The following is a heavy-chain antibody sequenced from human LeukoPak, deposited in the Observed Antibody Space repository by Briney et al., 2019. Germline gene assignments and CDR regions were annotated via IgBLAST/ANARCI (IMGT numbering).Heavy chain of an antibody. Sequence: GGSLRLSCAASGFTFSTYSMNWVRQAPGKGLEWFSYISSSSSRIYYADSVKGRFSISRDNAKKSLYLQMNSLRADDTAVYYCARDTHYYGSGSPAFDLWGRGTMVTVSS. J-gene: IGHJ3*01. V-gene: IGHV3-48*01. CDR2: ISSSSSRI. CDR3: ARDTHYYGSGSPAFDL. CDR1: GFTFSTYS. D-gene: IGHD3-10*01.